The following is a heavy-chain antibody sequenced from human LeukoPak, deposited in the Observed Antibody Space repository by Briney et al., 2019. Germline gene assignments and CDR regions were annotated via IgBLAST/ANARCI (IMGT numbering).Heavy chain of an antibody. Sequence: GGSLRLSCAASGFTFSSYSMNWVRQAPGKGLEWVANIKQDGSEKYYVDSVKGRFTISRDNAKNSLYLQMNSLRAEDTAVYYCARGGGSYRYWGQGTLVTVSS. CDR2: IKQDGSEK. CDR3: ARGGGSYRY. V-gene: IGHV3-7*04. D-gene: IGHD1-26*01. CDR1: GFTFSSYS. J-gene: IGHJ4*02.